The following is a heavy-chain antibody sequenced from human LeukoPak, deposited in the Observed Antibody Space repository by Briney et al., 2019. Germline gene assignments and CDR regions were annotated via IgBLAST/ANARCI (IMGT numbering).Heavy chain of an antibody. D-gene: IGHD2-2*01. CDR1: GFTFSSYE. CDR3: ARDHGSTAFDI. Sequence: PGGSLRLSRAASGFTFSSYEMNWVRQAPGKRLEWVSYISSGGTIYYADSVKGRFTISRDNAKNSLYLQMNSLRAEDTAVYYCARDHGSTAFDIWGQGTMVTVSS. V-gene: IGHV3-48*03. CDR2: ISSGGTI. J-gene: IGHJ3*02.